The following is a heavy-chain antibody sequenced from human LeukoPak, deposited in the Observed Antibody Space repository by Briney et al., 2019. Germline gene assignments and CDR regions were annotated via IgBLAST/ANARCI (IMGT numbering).Heavy chain of an antibody. D-gene: IGHD1-1*01. J-gene: IGHJ5*02. CDR2: INSDGSST. CDR1: GFTFSSYW. V-gene: IGHV3-74*01. CDR3: ARVGELTGMWWFDP. Sequence: GGSLRLSCAASGFTFSSYWMHWVRQAPGKGLVWVSRINSDGSSTSYADSVKGRFTISRDNAKNTLYLQMNSLRAEDTAVYSCARVGELTGMWWFDPWGQGTLVTVSS.